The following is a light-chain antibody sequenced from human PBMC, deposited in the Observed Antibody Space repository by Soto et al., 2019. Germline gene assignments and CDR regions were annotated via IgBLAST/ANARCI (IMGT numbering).Light chain of an antibody. CDR3: QQYGSSRFT. J-gene: IGKJ3*01. CDR1: QSVSSSY. Sequence: EIVLTQSPGTLSLSPGERASRSCRASQSVSSSYLAWYQQKPGQAPRLLIYRASTRATGIPDRFSGSGSGTDFTLTISRREPEDVAVYYCQQYGSSRFTFGPGTKVDIK. CDR2: RAS. V-gene: IGKV3-20*01.